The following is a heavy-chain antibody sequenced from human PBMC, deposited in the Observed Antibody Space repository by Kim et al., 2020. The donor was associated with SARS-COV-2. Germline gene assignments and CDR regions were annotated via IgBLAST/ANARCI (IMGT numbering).Heavy chain of an antibody. CDR1: GFTFSSYA. Sequence: GGSLRLSCAASGFTFSSYAMSWVRQAPGKGLEWVSVIYSGGSSTYYADSVKGRFTISRDNSKNTLYLQMNSLRAEDTAVYYCAKPSVAGLDYGMDVWGQGTTVTVSS. V-gene: IGHV3-23*03. CDR2: IYSGGSST. CDR3: AKPSVAGLDYGMDV. J-gene: IGHJ6*02. D-gene: IGHD6-19*01.